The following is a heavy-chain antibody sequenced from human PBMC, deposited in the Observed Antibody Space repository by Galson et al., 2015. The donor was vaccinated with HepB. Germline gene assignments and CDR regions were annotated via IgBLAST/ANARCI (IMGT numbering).Heavy chain of an antibody. CDR3: AKGSCSSTSCSYFDS. D-gene: IGHD2-2*01. CDR2: ISDTGGNT. CDR1: GFTFSRYW. V-gene: IGHV3-23*01. J-gene: IGHJ4*02. Sequence: LRLSCAASGFTFSRYWMSWVRQAPGKGLEWVSVISDTGGNTFYADSVQGRFTISRDKSKNTLYLQMNSLRAEDTAIYYCAKGSCSSTSCSYFDSWGQGTLVTVSS.